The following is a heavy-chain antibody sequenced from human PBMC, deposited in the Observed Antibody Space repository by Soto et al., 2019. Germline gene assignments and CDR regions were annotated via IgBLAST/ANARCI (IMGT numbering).Heavy chain of an antibody. J-gene: IGHJ6*01. CDR3: ARGFLAAAGISSYYYAMDV. CDR1: GGAFSNHA. Sequence: SVKVYCKASGGAFSNHAISLVRQAPGQGLEWMGGIIPLFGTANYAQKFQGRVTITADESTSAAYMELSSLRSEDTALYYCARGFLAAAGISSYYYAMDVWGQGTTVTVSS. V-gene: IGHV1-69*13. CDR2: IIPLFGTA. D-gene: IGHD6-13*01.